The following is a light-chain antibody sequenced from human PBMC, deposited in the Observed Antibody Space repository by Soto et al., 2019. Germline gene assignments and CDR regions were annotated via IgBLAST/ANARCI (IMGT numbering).Light chain of an antibody. CDR3: QQYDGSPRT. CDR2: NAY. J-gene: IGKJ1*01. CDR1: QSLNSNS. Sequence: EIVLTQSPGTLSVSPGERATLSCRASQSLNSNSLAWCQQKPGQAPRLLIYNAYNRASGIPDRFSGSGSGTDFTLTISRLEPEDFVVYHCQQYDGSPRTFGQGTKVDIK. V-gene: IGKV3-20*01.